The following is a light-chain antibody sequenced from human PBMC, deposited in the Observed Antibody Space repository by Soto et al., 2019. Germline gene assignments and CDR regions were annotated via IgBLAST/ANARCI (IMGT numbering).Light chain of an antibody. CDR2: DAS. J-gene: IGKJ4*01. V-gene: IGKV1-5*01. Sequence: IQMTHSPSTLSASVGDRVTITCRASQSISSWLAWYQQKPGKAPKFLIYDASSLESGVPSRFSGSGSGTEFTLTISSLQPDDFATYYCQQYHSYPLTFGGGTKVDIK. CDR1: QSISSW. CDR3: QQYHSYPLT.